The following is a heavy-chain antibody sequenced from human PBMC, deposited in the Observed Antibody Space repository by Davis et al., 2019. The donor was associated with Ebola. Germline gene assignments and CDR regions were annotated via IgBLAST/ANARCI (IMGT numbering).Heavy chain of an antibody. Sequence: MPSEPLSLTFPVYGGSFNGYYWNWIRQLPGKGLEWIGEINHSGSTNYNPSLKSRVTISADTSKNQYSLKLTSVTAADTALYYCARGRGYSWFDPWGQGTLVTVSS. D-gene: IGHD5-12*01. J-gene: IGHJ5*02. CDR2: INHSGST. V-gene: IGHV4-34*01. CDR3: ARGRGYSWFDP. CDR1: GGSFNGYY.